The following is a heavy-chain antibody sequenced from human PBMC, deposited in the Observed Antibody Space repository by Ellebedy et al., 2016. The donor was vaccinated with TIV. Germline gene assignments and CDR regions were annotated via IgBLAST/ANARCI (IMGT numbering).Heavy chain of an antibody. V-gene: IGHV1-46*01. J-gene: IGHJ4*02. Sequence: AASVKVSCKASGCTFTSYYIHWMRQAPGQGLEWMGMINPSGGSTSYAQKFQGRVTMTRDTSTSTVYMDLSSLRSEDPAVYYCARGKGRYFDYWGQGTLVTVSS. CDR2: INPSGGST. CDR3: ARGKGRYFDY. CDR1: GCTFTSYY. D-gene: IGHD3-10*01.